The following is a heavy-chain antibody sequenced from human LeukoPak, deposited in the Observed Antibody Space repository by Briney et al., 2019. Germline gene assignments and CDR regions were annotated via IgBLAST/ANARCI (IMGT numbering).Heavy chain of an antibody. V-gene: IGHV4-4*07. Sequence: SSETLSLTCTVSGGSLSSYYWNWIRQPAGKGLEWIGRIYTSGSTNYNPSLKSRVTMSVDTSKNQFSLKLSSVTAADTAVYYCARADYYYDTSGYNDYWGQGTLVTVSS. CDR3: ARADYYYDTSGYNDY. D-gene: IGHD3-22*01. CDR1: GGSLSSYY. CDR2: IYTSGST. J-gene: IGHJ4*02.